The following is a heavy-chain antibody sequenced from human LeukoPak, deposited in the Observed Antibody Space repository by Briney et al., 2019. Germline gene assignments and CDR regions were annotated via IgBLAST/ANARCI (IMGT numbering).Heavy chain of an antibody. CDR2: INHSGST. CDR1: GGSISRYY. V-gene: IGHV4-34*01. CDR3: ARESTTNDGSGLDY. Sequence: PSETLSLTCTVSGGSISRYYWSWIRQPPGKGLEWIGEINHSGSTNYNPSLKSRVTISVDTSKNQFSLKLSSVTAADTAVYYCARESTTNDGSGLDYWGQGTLVTVSS. D-gene: IGHD5/OR15-5a*01. J-gene: IGHJ4*02.